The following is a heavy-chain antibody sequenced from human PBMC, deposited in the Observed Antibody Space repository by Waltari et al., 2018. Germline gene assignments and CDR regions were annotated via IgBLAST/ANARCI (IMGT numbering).Heavy chain of an antibody. J-gene: IGHJ6*03. CDR1: GGSISSYY. Sequence: QVQLQESGPGLVKPSETLSLTCTVSGGSISSYYWSWIRQPPGQGLGWIGYIYYSGSTNDNPTLQSRVTISVDTSKSQFSLKLSSVTAADTAVYYCARVEGIAAPKPLYYYYYMDVWGKGTTVTVSS. CDR3: ARVEGIAAPKPLYYYYYMDV. CDR2: IYYSGST. V-gene: IGHV4-59*01. D-gene: IGHD6-13*01.